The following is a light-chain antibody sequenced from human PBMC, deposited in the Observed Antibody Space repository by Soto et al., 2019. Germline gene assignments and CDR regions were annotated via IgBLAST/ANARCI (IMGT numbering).Light chain of an antibody. V-gene: IGLV2-14*01. J-gene: IGLJ1*01. CDR3: SSYTSSSIYV. CDR1: SSDVGGYNF. CDR2: EVS. Sequence: QSVLTQPASVSGSPGRSITISCTGTSSDVGGYNFVSWYQQHPGTAPKLMIYEVSNRPSGVSNRFSGSKSGNTASLTISGLQAEDEADYYCSSYTSSSIYVLGNGTKVT.